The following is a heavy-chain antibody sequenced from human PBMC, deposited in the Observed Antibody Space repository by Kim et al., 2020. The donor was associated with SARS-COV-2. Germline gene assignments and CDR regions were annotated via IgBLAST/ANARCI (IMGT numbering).Heavy chain of an antibody. J-gene: IGHJ3*02. Sequence: SETLSLTCTVSGGSISSSSYYWGWIRQPPGKGLEWIGSIYYSGSTYYNPSLKSRVTISVDTSKNQFSLKLSSVTAADTAAYYCARDARLLYYYDSSGSDAFDIWGQGTMVTVSS. CDR3: ARDARLLYYYDSSGSDAFDI. V-gene: IGHV4-39*07. D-gene: IGHD3-22*01. CDR2: IYYSGST. CDR1: GGSISSSSYY.